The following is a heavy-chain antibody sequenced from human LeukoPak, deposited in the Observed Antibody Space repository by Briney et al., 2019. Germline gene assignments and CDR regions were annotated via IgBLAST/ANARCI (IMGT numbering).Heavy chain of an antibody. J-gene: IGHJ4*01. Sequence: ASVKVSCKASGYTFSSYAISWVRQAPGQGLEWMGWINVYNGNRNYAQNLQDRVTMTTDTSTSTAYMELRSLRSDDTALYYCAREEGATMTSRAPYFDYWGQGTLVTVSS. CDR2: INVYNGNR. CDR1: GYTFSSYA. CDR3: AREEGATMTSRAPYFDY. V-gene: IGHV1-18*01. D-gene: IGHD3-22*01.